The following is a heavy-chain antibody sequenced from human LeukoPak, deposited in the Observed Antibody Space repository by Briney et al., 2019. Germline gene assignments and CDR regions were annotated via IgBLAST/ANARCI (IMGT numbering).Heavy chain of an antibody. V-gene: IGHV3-33*06. CDR2: IWYDGSNK. J-gene: IGHJ4*02. CDR1: GFTFSSYG. CDR3: AKVGGVVVIGDELDY. Sequence: PGGSLRLSCAASGFTFSSYGMQWVRQAPGKGLEWVAVIWYDGSNKYYADSVKGRFTISRDNSKNTLYLQMNSLRAEDTAVYYCAKVGGVVVIGDELDYWGQGNLVTVSS. D-gene: IGHD3-22*01.